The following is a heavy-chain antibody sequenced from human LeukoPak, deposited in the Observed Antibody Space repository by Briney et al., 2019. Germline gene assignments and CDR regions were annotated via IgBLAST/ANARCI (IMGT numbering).Heavy chain of an antibody. CDR1: GFTVSNNY. CDR2: IYNDGRI. J-gene: IGHJ4*02. CDR3: ARNLGFYGSGSSFY. V-gene: IGHV3-53*01. Sequence: GTSLRLSCAASGFTVSNNYMSWVRQAPGKGLEWVSVIYNDGRIYYADSVKGRFTISRDNSKNTLYLQMNSLRAEDTAVYYCARNLGFYGSGSSFYWGQGTLVTVSS. D-gene: IGHD3-10*01.